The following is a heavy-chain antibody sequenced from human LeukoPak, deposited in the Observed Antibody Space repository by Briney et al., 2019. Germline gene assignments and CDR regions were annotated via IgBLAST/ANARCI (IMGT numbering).Heavy chain of an antibody. V-gene: IGHV4-34*01. CDR3: ARGLTIRD. CDR2: INHSGST. D-gene: IGHD3-10*01. CDR1: GGSFSGYY. Sequence: SETLSLTCAVYGGSFSGYYWSWIRRPPGKGLEWIGEINHSGSTNYNPSLKSRVTISVDTSKNQFSLKLSSVTAADTAVYYCARGLTIRDWGQGTLVTVSS. J-gene: IGHJ4*02.